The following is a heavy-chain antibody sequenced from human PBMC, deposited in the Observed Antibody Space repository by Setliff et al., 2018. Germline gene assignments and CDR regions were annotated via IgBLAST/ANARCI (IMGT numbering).Heavy chain of an antibody. CDR2: ISSSGSTI. CDR3: ARGRRLRSALYYYYGMDV. V-gene: IGHV3-11*04. CDR1: GFTFSGYY. J-gene: IGHJ6*02. Sequence: PGGSLRLSCAASGFTFSGYYMQWVRQAPGKGLEWVSYISSSGSTIYYADSVKGRFTISRDNAKNSLYLQMNSLRAEDTAVYYCARGRRLRSALYYYYGMDVWGQGTTVTVSS. D-gene: IGHD4-17*01.